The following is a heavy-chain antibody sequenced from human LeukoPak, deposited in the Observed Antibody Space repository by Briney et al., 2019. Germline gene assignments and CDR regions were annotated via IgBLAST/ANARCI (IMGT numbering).Heavy chain of an antibody. J-gene: IGHJ4*02. V-gene: IGHV1-69*13. D-gene: IGHD2-2*01. CDR2: IIPIFGTA. CDR1: GGTFSSYA. CDR3: ARAAVIVVVPAAMDY. Sequence: WASVKVSCKASGGTFSSYAISWVRQAPGQGLEWMGGIIPIFGTANYAQKFQGRVTITADESTSTAYMELSSLRSEDTAVYYCARAAVIVVVPAAMDYWGQGTLVTVSS.